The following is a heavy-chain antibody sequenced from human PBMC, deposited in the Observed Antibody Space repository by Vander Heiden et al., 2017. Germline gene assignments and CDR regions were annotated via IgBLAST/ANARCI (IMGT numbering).Heavy chain of an antibody. Sequence: EVQLVESGGGLVETGGSLRRYCAASAFTFSYAWMHWVRQAPGKGLEWVGRIKSIAHGGTTDYAASVEGRFTISRDDSTKTLYLQMNSLQTGDTAVYYCTTGLANYFAFWGQGTLVTVSS. V-gene: IGHV3-15*07. D-gene: IGHD6-6*01. CDR3: TTGLANYFAF. CDR2: IKSIAHGGTT. CDR1: AFTFSYAW. J-gene: IGHJ4*02.